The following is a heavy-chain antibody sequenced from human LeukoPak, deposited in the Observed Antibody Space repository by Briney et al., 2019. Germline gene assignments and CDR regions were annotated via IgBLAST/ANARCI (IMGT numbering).Heavy chain of an antibody. Sequence: SETLSLTCTVSGGSIRSYYWNWIRQPPGKGLEWIGNIYYSGSTNYNPSLKSRVTISIDTSKNQFSLRLSSVTAADTAVYYCARGLRYFDWPSPYYFDYWGQGTLVTVSS. CDR3: ARGLRYFDWPSPYYFDY. CDR1: GGSIRSYY. V-gene: IGHV4-59*01. D-gene: IGHD3-9*01. CDR2: IYYSGST. J-gene: IGHJ4*02.